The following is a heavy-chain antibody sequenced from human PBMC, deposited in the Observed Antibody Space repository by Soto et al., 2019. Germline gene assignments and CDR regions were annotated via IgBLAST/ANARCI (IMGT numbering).Heavy chain of an antibody. J-gene: IGHJ4*02. CDR3: VNGDYY. CDR2: INRAFNT. D-gene: IGHD4-17*01. V-gene: IGHV3-48*01. Sequence: EEQLVESGGGLVQPGGSLRLSCAASGFTFSNHVMNWVRQAPGRGLEWVSSINRAFNTYYADSVKGRFTISRDNAKDSLYLQMNSLRADDTAVYYWVNGDYYVGQGTLVTVSS. CDR1: GFTFSNHV.